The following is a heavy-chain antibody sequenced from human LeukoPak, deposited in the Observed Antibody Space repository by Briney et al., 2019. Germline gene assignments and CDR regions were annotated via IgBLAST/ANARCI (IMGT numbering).Heavy chain of an antibody. D-gene: IGHD6-13*01. CDR3: AKDDTTIAAAGVDY. V-gene: IGHV3-30*02. J-gene: IGHJ4*02. Sequence: GGSLRLSCAASGFTFSSYGMHWVRQAPGKGLEWVAFIRYDGSNKYYADSVKGRFTISRDNSKNTLYLQMNSLRAEDTAVYYCAKDDTTIAAAGVDYWGQGTLVTVSS. CDR1: GFTFSSYG. CDR2: IRYDGSNK.